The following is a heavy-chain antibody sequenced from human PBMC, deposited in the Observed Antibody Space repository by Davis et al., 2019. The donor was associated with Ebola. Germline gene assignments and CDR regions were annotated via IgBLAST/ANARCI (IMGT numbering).Heavy chain of an antibody. CDR2: IDTSGST. V-gene: IGHV4-4*07. D-gene: IGHD3-16*01. CDR3: ARRAGHYYDSGIDF. J-gene: IGHJ4*02. Sequence: SETLSLTCTVSGGSISSYYWSWIRQPAGKGLEWIGRIDTSGSTNYNPSLKSRVTISVDTSNNQFSLKLSSVTAADTAVYYCARRAGHYYDSGIDFWGQGSLVTVSS. CDR1: GGSISSYY.